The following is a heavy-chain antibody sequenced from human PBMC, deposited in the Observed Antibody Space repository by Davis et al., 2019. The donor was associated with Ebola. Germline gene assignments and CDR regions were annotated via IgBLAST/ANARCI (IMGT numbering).Heavy chain of an antibody. CDR2: IYYSGST. CDR1: GGSISSGGYY. CDR3: ASGGDYGDYVSNFGVDY. D-gene: IGHD4-17*01. Sequence: SETLSLTCTVSGGSISSGGYYWSWIRQHPGKGLEWIGYIYYSGSTYYNPSLKSRVTISVDTSKNQFSLKLSSVTAADTAVYYCASGGDYGDYVSNFGVDYWGQGTLVTVSS. V-gene: IGHV4-30-4*08. J-gene: IGHJ4*02.